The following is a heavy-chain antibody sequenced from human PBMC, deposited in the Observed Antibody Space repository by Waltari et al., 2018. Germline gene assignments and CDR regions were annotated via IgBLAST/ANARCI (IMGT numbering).Heavy chain of an antibody. V-gene: IGHV4-59*01. CDR3: ARGGSSWYEHYYYYMDV. Sequence: QVQLQESGPGLVKPSATLSLTCTVPGGSISSYYWSWIRQPPGKGLEWIGYIYYSGSTNYNPSLKSRVTISVDTSKNQFSLKLSSVTAADTAVYYCARGGSSWYEHYYYYMDVWGKGTTVTVSS. D-gene: IGHD6-13*01. CDR1: GGSISSYY. J-gene: IGHJ6*03. CDR2: IYYSGST.